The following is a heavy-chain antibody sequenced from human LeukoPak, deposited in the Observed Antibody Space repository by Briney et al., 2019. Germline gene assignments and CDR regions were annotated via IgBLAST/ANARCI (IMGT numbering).Heavy chain of an antibody. D-gene: IGHD1-7*01. CDR3: ARGATDTTRWFDP. CDR1: GFNFNTYS. V-gene: IGHV3-21*01. CDR2: ISRASESI. J-gene: IGHJ5*02. Sequence: GGSLRLSCEASGFNFNTYSMAWVRQAPGKGLEWVSIISRASESIFYADSVKGRFTISIDNAKNSLYLQMNGLRAEDTAAYYCARGATDTTRWFDPWGQGTLVTVSS.